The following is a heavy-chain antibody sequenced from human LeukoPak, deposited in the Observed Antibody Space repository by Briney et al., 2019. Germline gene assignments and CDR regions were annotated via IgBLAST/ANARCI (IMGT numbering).Heavy chain of an antibody. CDR1: GFIFSDYY. CDR3: ARGGYDILTGYYRGGLGAFDI. Sequence: GGSLRLSCAASGFIFSDYYMSWIRQAPGKGLEWVSYISSSGSTIYYTDSVKGRFTISRDNAKDSLYLQMNSLRAEDTAVYYCARGGYDILTGYYRGGLGAFDIWGQGTMVTVSS. D-gene: IGHD3-9*01. CDR2: ISSSGSTI. V-gene: IGHV3-11*01. J-gene: IGHJ3*02.